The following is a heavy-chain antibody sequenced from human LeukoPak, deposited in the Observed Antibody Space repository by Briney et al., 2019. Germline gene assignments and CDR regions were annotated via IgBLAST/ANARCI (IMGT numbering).Heavy chain of an antibody. J-gene: IGHJ4*02. D-gene: IGHD3-9*01. CDR1: GFTFSSYA. V-gene: IGHV3-23*01. Sequence: AGGSLRLSCAASGFTFSSYAMSWVRQAPGKGLEWVSAISGSGGSTYYADSVKGRFTISRDNSKNTLYLQMNSLRAEDTAVYYCAKGAYYDILTGYYKRNYFDYWGQGALVTVSS. CDR2: ISGSGGST. CDR3: AKGAYYDILTGYYKRNYFDY.